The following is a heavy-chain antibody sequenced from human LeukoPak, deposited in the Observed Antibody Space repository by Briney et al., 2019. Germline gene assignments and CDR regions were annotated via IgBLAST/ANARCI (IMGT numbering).Heavy chain of an antibody. Sequence: KPSQTLSLTCSVSGDSISSGSYYWSWIRQPAGKGLEWIGRIYTSGSTTYNSSLKSRVTISVDTSKNQFSLKLNSVTAADTAVYYCVRDTRYDMDVWGKGTTVTVSS. CDR2: IYTSGST. V-gene: IGHV4-61*02. CDR3: VRDTRYDMDV. J-gene: IGHJ6*03. CDR1: GDSISSGSYY.